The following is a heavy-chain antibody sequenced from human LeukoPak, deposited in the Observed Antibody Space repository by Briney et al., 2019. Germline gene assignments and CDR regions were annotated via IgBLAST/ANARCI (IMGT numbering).Heavy chain of an antibody. CDR3: ASLAHYGDQWFDP. J-gene: IGHJ5*02. Sequence: ASVKVSCKASGYTLTNNGITWVRQAPGQGPEWMGWISANNAKTTYAQKLQGRVTMTTDTSTSTAYMELRSLRSDDTAVYYCASLAHYGDQWFDPWGQGTLVTVSS. CDR1: GYTLTNNG. D-gene: IGHD4-17*01. V-gene: IGHV1-18*01. CDR2: ISANNAKT.